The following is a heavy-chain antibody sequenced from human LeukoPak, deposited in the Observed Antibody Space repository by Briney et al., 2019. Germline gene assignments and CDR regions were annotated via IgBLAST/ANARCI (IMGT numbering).Heavy chain of an antibody. V-gene: IGHV3-9*01. D-gene: IGHD3-9*01. Sequence: GGSLRLSCAASGFTFDDYAMHWFRRAPGKGLEWVSGISWNSGSIGYADSVKGRFTISRDNAKNSLYLQMNSLRAEDTALYYCAKDSYDILTGYSGGNYFDYWGQGTLVTVSS. J-gene: IGHJ4*02. CDR1: GFTFDDYA. CDR3: AKDSYDILTGYSGGNYFDY. CDR2: ISWNSGSI.